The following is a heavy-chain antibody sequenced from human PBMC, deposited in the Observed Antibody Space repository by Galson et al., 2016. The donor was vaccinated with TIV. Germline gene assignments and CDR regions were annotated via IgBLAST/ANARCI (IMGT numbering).Heavy chain of an antibody. CDR2: ISSTSSFA. CDR3: ARVPTVFGVFSNGVYFGS. CDR1: GFTFSDYS. Sequence: SLRLSCAASGFTFSDYSMTWIRQAPGKGLEWVSFISSTSSFANYADSVKGRFTISRDNSKNTLYLQMNSLRAEDTAVYYCARVPTVFGVFSNGVYFGSWGQGSLVTVSS. J-gene: IGHJ1*01. V-gene: IGHV3-11*06. D-gene: IGHD3-3*01.